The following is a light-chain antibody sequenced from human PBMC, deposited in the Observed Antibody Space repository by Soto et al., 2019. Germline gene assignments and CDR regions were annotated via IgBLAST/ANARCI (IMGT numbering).Light chain of an antibody. CDR1: QYINTR. J-gene: IGKJ1*01. V-gene: IGKV3-11*01. CDR3: HQRQSWPRT. CDR2: QTS. Sequence: EIVLTQSPATLSSFXXXXXXLSCRASQYINTRLAWYQHRPGQAPRLLIYQTSLRAAGIPARFSASGSGTDFTLTISDVQPEDFALYYCHQRQSWPRTFGQGTKVDI.